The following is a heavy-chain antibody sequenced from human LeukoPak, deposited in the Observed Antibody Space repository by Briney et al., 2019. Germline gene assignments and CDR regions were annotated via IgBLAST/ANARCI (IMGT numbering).Heavy chain of an antibody. D-gene: IGHD2-2*01. Sequence: SVKVSCKASGGPLRSFALSWVRQAPGKGLEWLGGIILTFGTANYAQKFQGRVTITADESTSTAYMELSSLRSEDTAVYYCARSILVVPVASHYNYGVDVWGQGTTVTVSS. CDR2: IILTFGTA. J-gene: IGHJ6*02. V-gene: IGHV1-69*13. CDR1: GGPLRSFA. CDR3: ARSILVVPVASHYNYGVDV.